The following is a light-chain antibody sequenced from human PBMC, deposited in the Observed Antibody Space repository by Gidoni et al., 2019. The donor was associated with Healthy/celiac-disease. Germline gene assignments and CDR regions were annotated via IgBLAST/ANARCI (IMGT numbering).Light chain of an antibody. CDR1: QSISSW. J-gene: IGKJ1*01. CDR2: DAS. V-gene: IGKV1-5*03. Sequence: DIQPTQSPSTLSASVGDRVTITCRASQSISSWLAWYQQKPGKAPKLLIYDASSLESGVPSRFSGSGSGTEFTLTISSLQPDDFATYYCQQYNSYPWTFGQGTKVEIK. CDR3: QQYNSYPWT.